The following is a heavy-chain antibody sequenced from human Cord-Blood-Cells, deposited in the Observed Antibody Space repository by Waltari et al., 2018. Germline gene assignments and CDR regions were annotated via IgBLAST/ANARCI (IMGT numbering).Heavy chain of an antibody. V-gene: IGHV4-34*01. J-gene: IGHJ4*02. Sequence: QVQLQQWGAGLLKPSETLSLTCAVYGGSFSGYYWSWIRQHPGKGLEWIGESNHSGSTNYNPSLKSRVTISVDTSKNQFSLKLSSVTAADTAVYYCARGMKGFWSGYYYFDYWGQGTLVTVSS. CDR2: SNHSGST. CDR3: ARGMKGFWSGYYYFDY. CDR1: GGSFSGYY. D-gene: IGHD3-3*01.